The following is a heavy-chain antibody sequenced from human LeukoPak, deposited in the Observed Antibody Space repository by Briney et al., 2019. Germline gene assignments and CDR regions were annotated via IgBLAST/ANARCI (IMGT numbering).Heavy chain of an antibody. Sequence: GGSLRLSCAASGFTFSSYEMNWVRQAPGKGLEWVAYINSSGSTIYYADSVKGRFTISRDNPKNSLYLQMNSLRAEDTAVYYCARGRYDTSGYYPIFDYWGQGTLVAVSS. CDR3: ARGRYDTSGYYPIFDY. CDR1: GFTFSSYE. D-gene: IGHD3-22*01. CDR2: INSSGSTI. J-gene: IGHJ4*02. V-gene: IGHV3-48*03.